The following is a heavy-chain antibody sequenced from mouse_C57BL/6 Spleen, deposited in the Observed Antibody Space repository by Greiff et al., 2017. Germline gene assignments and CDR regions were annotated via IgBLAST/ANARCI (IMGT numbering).Heavy chain of an antibody. CDR2: IYPSDSEP. D-gene: IGHD2-1*01. CDR3: ASGGYYSYYFDY. CDR1: GYTFTSYW. Sequence: QVQLQQPGAELVRPGSSVKLSCKASGYTFTSYWMDWVKQRPGQGLEWIGNIYPSDSEPHYNQKFKDKATLTVDKSSSTAYMQLSSLTSEDAAVYYGASGGYYSYYFDYGGQGTTLTVSS. J-gene: IGHJ2*01. V-gene: IGHV1-61*01.